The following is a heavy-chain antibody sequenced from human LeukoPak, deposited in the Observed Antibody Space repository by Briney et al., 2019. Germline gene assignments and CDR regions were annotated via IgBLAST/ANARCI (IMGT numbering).Heavy chain of an antibody. J-gene: IGHJ4*02. Sequence: GGSLRLSCAASGFTLSSYSMTWVRQAPGKGLEWVSSITSSSSYIYYADSVKGRFTISRDNAKNSLSLQMNSLRAGDTAVYYCASSDWYHYFDYWGQGTLVTVSS. V-gene: IGHV3-21*01. CDR1: GFTLSSYS. CDR2: ITSSSSYI. CDR3: ASSDWYHYFDY. D-gene: IGHD6-19*01.